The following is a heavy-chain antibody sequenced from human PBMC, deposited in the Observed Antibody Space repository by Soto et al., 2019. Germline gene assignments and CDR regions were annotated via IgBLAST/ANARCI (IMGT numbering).Heavy chain of an antibody. D-gene: IGHD3-22*01. CDR2: IDWDDDK. Sequence: SGPTLFNPTQTLTLTCTFSGFSLSTSGMCVSWIRQPPGKAMEWLARIDWDDDKYYSTSLKTRLTISKDTSKNQVVLTMTNMDPVDSATYCCIRSLIAWFKGGFDPWGQGTLVTVPS. V-gene: IGHV2-70*11. J-gene: IGHJ5*02. CDR1: GFSLSTSGMC. CDR3: IRSLIAWFKGGFDP.